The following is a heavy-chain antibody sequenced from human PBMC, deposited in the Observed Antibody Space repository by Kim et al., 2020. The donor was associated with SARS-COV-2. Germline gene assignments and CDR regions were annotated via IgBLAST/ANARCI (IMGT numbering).Heavy chain of an antibody. CDR3: ARVGYCTNGVCYRPNDY. Sequence: GGSLRLSCAASGFTFSSYWMSWVRQAPGKGLEWVANIKQDGSEKYYVDSVKGRFTISRDNAKNSLYLQMNSLRAEDTAVYYCARVGYCTNGVCYRPNDYWGQGTLVTVSS. CDR1: GFTFSSYW. J-gene: IGHJ4*02. V-gene: IGHV3-7*01. CDR2: IKQDGSEK. D-gene: IGHD2-8*01.